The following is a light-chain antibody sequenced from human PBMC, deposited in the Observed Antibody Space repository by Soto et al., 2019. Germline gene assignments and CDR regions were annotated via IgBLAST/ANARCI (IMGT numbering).Light chain of an antibody. CDR2: GAS. CDR3: HHYGGSQYT. Sequence: EIVLTQSPGTLSMSPGDGATLSCRASQTVGSSFLGWYQQKPGQAPRLIIYGASNRATGIPDRFSGRGSGTEFTLTISRQDPEDFAVYYCHHYGGSQYTFGQGTQLEI. V-gene: IGKV3-20*01. CDR1: QTVGSSF. J-gene: IGKJ2*01.